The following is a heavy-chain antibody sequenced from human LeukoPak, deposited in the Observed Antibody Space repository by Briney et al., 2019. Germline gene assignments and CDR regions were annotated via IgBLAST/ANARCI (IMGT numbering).Heavy chain of an antibody. CDR1: GGSISSYY. Sequence: SETLSLTCTVSGGSISSYYWSWIRQPPGKGLEWIGYIYYSGSTNYNPSLKSRVTISVDTSKNQFSLKLSSVTPADTAVYYCASDGSLWWLRYWGQGTLVTVSS. CDR3: ASDGSLWWLRY. V-gene: IGHV4-59*08. D-gene: IGHD5-12*01. J-gene: IGHJ4*02. CDR2: IYYSGST.